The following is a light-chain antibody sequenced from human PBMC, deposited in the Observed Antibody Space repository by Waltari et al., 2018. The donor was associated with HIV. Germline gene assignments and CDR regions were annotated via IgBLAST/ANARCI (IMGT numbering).Light chain of an antibody. Sequence: QSVLTQPPSVSGTPGQRVTISCSGSSSNVGSTYVYWYQQLPGTAPNPLIHRDNPRPSGVPDRFSGSKSGTSASLAISGLRSEDEADYHCAAWDDSLSALVFGGGTKLAVL. CDR2: RDN. CDR1: SSNVGSTY. CDR3: AAWDDSLSALV. V-gene: IGLV1-47*01. J-gene: IGLJ2*01.